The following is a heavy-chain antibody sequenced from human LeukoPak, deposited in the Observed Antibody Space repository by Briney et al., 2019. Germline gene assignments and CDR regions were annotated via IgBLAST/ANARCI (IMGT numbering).Heavy chain of an antibody. CDR3: ARADCSGGSCFSFDY. V-gene: IGHV4-59*01. J-gene: IGHJ4*02. D-gene: IGHD2-15*01. CDR1: DGSTSSYY. Sequence: PSETLSLPCTVSDGSTSSYYWSWIRQPPGKGLEWIGYIYYSGSTNYNPSLKSRVTISVDTSKNQFSLKLSSVTAADTAVYYCARADCSGGSCFSFDYWGQGTLVTVSS. CDR2: IYYSGST.